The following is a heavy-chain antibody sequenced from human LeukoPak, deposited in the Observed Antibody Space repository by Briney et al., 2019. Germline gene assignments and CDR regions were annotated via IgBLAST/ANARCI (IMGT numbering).Heavy chain of an antibody. V-gene: IGHV4-59*12. CDR3: AGHYGDYEDDAFDI. CDR2: INYSGST. Sequence: GYINYSGSTNYKPSLKSRVTISVDTSKNQFSLKLSSVTAADTAVYYCAGHYGDYEDDAFDIWGQGTMVTVSS. D-gene: IGHD4-17*01. J-gene: IGHJ3*02.